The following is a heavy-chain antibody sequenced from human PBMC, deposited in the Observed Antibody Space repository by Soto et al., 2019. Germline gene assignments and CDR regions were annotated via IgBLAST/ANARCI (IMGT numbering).Heavy chain of an antibody. V-gene: IGHV4-31*03. CDR1: GGSISSGGYY. Sequence: NPSETLSLTCSISGGSISSGGYYWSWVRQRPGKGLEWIGYVYFNENTYYNPSLKTRVSISVGSSKSQFSLRLSSVTAADAAVYYCARQITMVRGIDFWGPGISVTVSS. CDR3: ARQITMVRGIDF. D-gene: IGHD3-10*01. J-gene: IGHJ4*02. CDR2: VYFNENT.